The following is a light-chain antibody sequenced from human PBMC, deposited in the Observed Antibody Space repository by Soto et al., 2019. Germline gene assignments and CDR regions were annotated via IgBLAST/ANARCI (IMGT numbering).Light chain of an antibody. CDR2: DAS. CDR1: QDISKY. J-gene: IGKJ3*01. Sequence: DIQMTQSPSSLSASVGDRVTITCQASQDISKYLNWYQQKPGKAPKLLIYDASNLETGVPSRFSGSGSGTDFTFTISSLLPEDIATYYCQQYLNLLSFGPGTKVDIK. CDR3: QQYLNLLS. V-gene: IGKV1-33*01.